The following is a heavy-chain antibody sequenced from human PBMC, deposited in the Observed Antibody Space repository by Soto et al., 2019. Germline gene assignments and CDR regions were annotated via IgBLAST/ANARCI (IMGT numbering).Heavy chain of an antibody. CDR3: ARVTYYYDSSGYYYYFDY. V-gene: IGHV3-48*02. CDR2: ISTSSSTI. Sequence: QSGGSLRLSCAASGFTFSSYSMNWVRQAPGKGLEWVSYISTSSSTIYYADSVKGRFTISRDNAKNSLYLQMNSLRDEDTAVYYCARVTYYYDSSGYYYYFDYWGQGTLVTVSS. CDR1: GFTFSSYS. J-gene: IGHJ4*02. D-gene: IGHD3-22*01.